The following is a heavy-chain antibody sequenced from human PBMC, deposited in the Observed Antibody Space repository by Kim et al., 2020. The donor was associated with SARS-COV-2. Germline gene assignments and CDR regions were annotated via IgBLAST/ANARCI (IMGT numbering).Heavy chain of an antibody. CDR3: AREGEDSSGYYYGY. D-gene: IGHD3-22*01. J-gene: IGHJ4*02. V-gene: IGHV4-59*01. Sequence: TSLKSRVTISVDTAKNQVALKLSSVTAADTAVYYCAREGEDSSGYYYGYWGQGTLVTVSS.